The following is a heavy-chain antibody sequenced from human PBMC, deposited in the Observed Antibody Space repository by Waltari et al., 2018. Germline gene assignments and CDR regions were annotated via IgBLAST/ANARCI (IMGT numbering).Heavy chain of an antibody. V-gene: IGHV5-10-1*03. J-gene: IGHJ4*02. CDR3: ARHAFGNSGWHFFDY. Sequence: EVQLVQSGAEIKKPGASLRISCQGSGYSCTNHWITWVRQMPGKGLEWMGRFDPAGTYTNYSPSFQGHVTVSADKSISTAYLQWSSLKASDTAIYYCARHAFGNSGWHFFDYWGQGTLVTVSS. D-gene: IGHD6-19*01. CDR2: FDPAGTYT. CDR1: GYSCTNHW.